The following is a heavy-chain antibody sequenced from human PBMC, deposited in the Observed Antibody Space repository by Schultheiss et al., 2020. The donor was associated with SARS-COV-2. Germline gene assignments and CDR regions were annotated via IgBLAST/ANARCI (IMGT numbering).Heavy chain of an antibody. V-gene: IGHV3-21*01. CDR2: ISSSSSYI. D-gene: IGHD4-23*01. J-gene: IGHJ3*02. Sequence: GGSLRLSCAASGFTFSSYSMNWVRQAPGKGLEWVSSISSSSSYIYYADSVKGRFTISRDNAKNSLYLQMNSLRAEDTAVYYCATYSTVVTSLHDAFDIWGQGTMVTVSS. CDR1: GFTFSSYS. CDR3: ATYSTVVTSLHDAFDI.